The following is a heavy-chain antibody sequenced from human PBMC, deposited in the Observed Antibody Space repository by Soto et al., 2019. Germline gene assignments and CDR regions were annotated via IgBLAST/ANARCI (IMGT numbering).Heavy chain of an antibody. CDR1: SGSIATSSYF. V-gene: IGHV4-39*02. CDR2: IDYRGTI. J-gene: IGHJ5*02. CDR3: SRRAPEGFDP. Sequence: LETLSLTCTVSSGSIATSSYFWAWIRRPPGKGLEWIGSIDYRGTIYNNPSLKSRVTISVDTSKNHFSLKLDSVTAADTALYYCSRRAPEGFDPWGQGTLVTVSS.